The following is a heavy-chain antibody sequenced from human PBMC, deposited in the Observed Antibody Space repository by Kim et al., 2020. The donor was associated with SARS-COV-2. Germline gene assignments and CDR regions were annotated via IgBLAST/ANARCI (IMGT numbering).Heavy chain of an antibody. CDR3: ARAQTQSSSSPAY. J-gene: IGHJ4*02. Sequence: ASVKVSCKPSGFTFTGYYIHWVRQAPGQGLEWMGWINPNSGGTNYAQTFQGRVTMTRDTSISTAYMELTSLRSDDTAVYYCARAQTQSSSSPAYWGQGTLVTVSS. CDR2: INPNSGGT. D-gene: IGHD6-6*01. V-gene: IGHV1-2*02. CDR1: GFTFTGYY.